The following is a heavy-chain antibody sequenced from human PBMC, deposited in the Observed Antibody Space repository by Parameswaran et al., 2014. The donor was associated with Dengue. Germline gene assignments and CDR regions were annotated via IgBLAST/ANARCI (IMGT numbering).Heavy chain of an antibody. J-gene: IGHJ6*01. CDR3: ARARVADV. CDR2: IKQDGSEK. V-gene: IGHV3-7*03. D-gene: IGHD3-10*01. Sequence: RWIRQPPGKGLEWVANIKQDGSEKYYVDSVKGRFTISRDNAKNSLYLQMNSLRAEDTAVYYCARARVADVWGPRDHGHRLL.